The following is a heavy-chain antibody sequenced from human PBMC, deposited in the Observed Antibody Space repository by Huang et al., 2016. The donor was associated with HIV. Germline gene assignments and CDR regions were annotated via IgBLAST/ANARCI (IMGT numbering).Heavy chain of an antibody. J-gene: IGHJ6*02. CDR2: VNEGGAT. V-gene: IGHV4-34*02. CDR3: ARQWTILEWLLGLDV. Sequence: QMQLQQRGAGLLKPSETLSLTCGVSGGSFTGNYLTWIRQAQGKGLEWIGEVNEGGATNYNPSLNGRVTISLDKSNRELSLNLRSVTAADTAVYYCARQWTILEWLLGLDVWGQGTTVIVSS. D-gene: IGHD3-3*01. CDR1: GGSFTGNY.